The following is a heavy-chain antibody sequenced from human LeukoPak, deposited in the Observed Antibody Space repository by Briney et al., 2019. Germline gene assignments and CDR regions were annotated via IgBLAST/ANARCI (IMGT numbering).Heavy chain of an antibody. D-gene: IGHD6-19*01. CDR2: IKQDGSEK. J-gene: IGHJ4*02. CDR1: GFTFSSYW. V-gene: IGHV3-7*01. CDR3: ARVVSSGWSPHVDY. Sequence: PGGSLRLSCAASGFTFSSYWMSWVRQAPGKGLEWVANIKQDGSEKYYVDSVKGRFTISRDNAKNSLYLQMNSLRAEDTAVYYCARVVSSGWSPHVDYWGQGTLATVSS.